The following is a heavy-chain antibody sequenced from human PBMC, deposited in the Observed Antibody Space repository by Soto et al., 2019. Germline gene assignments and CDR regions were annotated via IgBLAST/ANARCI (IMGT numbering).Heavy chain of an antibody. D-gene: IGHD3-3*01. V-gene: IGHV3-30-3*01. J-gene: IGHJ6*02. CDR3: ARDITIFGVVIIPVVYYYGMDV. CDR2: ISYDGSNK. CDR1: GFTFSSYA. Sequence: GVSLRLSCAASGFTFSSYAMHWVRQAPGKGLEWVAVISYDGSNKYYADSVKGRFTISRDNSKNTLYLQMNSLRAEDTAVYYCARDITIFGVVIIPVVYYYGMDVWGQGT.